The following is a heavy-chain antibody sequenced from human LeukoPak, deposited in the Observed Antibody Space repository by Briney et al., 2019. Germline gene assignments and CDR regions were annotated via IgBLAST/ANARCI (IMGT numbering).Heavy chain of an antibody. D-gene: IGHD2/OR15-2a*01. Sequence: LGGSLRLSCAASGFTFNDYAMSWVRQAPGKGLEWVSAISGSGGSRYYTDSVKGRFTISRDNSKNTLYLQMNSLRAEDTAVYYCAKGHSISLSRSDYWGQGTLVTVSS. CDR3: AKGHSISLSRSDY. CDR2: ISGSGGSR. CDR1: GFTFNDYA. J-gene: IGHJ4*02. V-gene: IGHV3-23*01.